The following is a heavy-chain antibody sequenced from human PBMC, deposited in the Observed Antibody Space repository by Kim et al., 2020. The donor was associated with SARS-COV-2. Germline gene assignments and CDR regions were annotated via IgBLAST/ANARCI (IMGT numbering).Heavy chain of an antibody. D-gene: IGHD3-3*01. Sequence: SETLSLTCAVYGGSFSGFHWTWIRQPPGKGLEWIGEISQSGSTNYNPSLKSRVSISIDTSKIQFSLRLSSVTAADTAAYYCARGRAGVVPSPILGIGPHYDYYVLDVWGRGTTVTVSS. J-gene: IGHJ6*02. CDR3: ARGRAGVVPSPILGIGPHYDYYVLDV. CDR1: GGSFSGFH. V-gene: IGHV4-34*01. CDR2: ISQSGST.